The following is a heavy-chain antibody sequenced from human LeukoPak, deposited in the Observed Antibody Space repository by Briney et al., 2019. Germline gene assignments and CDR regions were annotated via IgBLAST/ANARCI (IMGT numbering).Heavy chain of an antibody. V-gene: IGHV2-70*11. CDR1: GFSLSTSGMC. CDR2: IDWDDDK. D-gene: IGHD3-22*01. Sequence: SGPALVKPTQTLTLTCTFSGFSLSTSGMCVSWIPQPPGKALEWLARIDWDDDKYYSTSLKTRLTISKNTSKNQVVLTMTNMDPVDTATYYCARYYYDSSGYSFDYWGQGTLVTVSS. CDR3: ARYYYDSSGYSFDY. J-gene: IGHJ4*02.